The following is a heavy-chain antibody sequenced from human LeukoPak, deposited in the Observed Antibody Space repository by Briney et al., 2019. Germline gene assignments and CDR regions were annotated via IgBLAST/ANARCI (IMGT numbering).Heavy chain of an antibody. V-gene: IGHV3-33*06. J-gene: IGHJ3*02. Sequence: PGRSLRLSCAASGFTFSHYGMHWVRQSPGKGLEWVAVIWYDGSNKYYADSVKGRFTISRDNSKNTLYLQMNSLRAEDTAVYYCAKDPGTGVMYSGGWYRSAFDIWGQGTMVTVSS. D-gene: IGHD6-19*01. CDR1: GFTFSHYG. CDR2: IWYDGSNK. CDR3: AKDPGTGVMYSGGWYRSAFDI.